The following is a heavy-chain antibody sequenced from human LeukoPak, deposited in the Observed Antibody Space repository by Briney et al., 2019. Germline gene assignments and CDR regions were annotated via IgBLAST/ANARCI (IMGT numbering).Heavy chain of an antibody. CDR1: GFTFSSYE. D-gene: IGHD3-16*01. CDR3: ARRSEFGVLYYMDI. V-gene: IGHV3-48*03. J-gene: IGHJ6*03. Sequence: PGGSLRLSCAASGFTFSSYEMNWVRQAPGKGLEWVSYISSSGSTMYYADSVKGRFTISRDNAKNTLFLQMNSLRAEDTAVYYCARRSEFGVLYYMDIWGKGTTVTVSS. CDR2: ISSSGSTM.